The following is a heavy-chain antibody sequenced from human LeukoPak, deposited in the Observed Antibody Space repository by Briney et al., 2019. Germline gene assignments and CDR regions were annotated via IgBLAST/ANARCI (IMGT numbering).Heavy chain of an antibody. V-gene: IGHV1-46*01. D-gene: IGHD3-22*01. CDR1: GYTFTSYY. CDR2: INPSVGST. J-gene: IGHJ4*02. CDR3: ARDRTAYSSSGSIFDY. Sequence: GASVKVSCKASGYTFTSYYMHWVRQAPGQGLEWMGIINPSVGSTDYAQKFQGRVTMTRDTSTNTVYMELSSLRSEDTAVYYCARDRTAYSSSGSIFDYWGQGTLVTVSS.